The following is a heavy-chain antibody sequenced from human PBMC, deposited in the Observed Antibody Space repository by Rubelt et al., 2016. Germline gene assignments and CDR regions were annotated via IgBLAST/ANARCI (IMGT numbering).Heavy chain of an antibody. J-gene: IGHJ6*02. Sequence: QVQLVESGGGLVKPGGSLRLSCAASGFSFSDYYMNWIRQAPGKGLEWLSYIGSGGNGVYYADYVKGRLTTSRDNAKNSLDRQMSSLGTEDTAVYYCARDWGGMDVWGQGTTVTVSS. CDR3: ARDWGGMDV. V-gene: IGHV3-11*01. CDR2: IGSGGNGV. CDR1: GFSFSDYY. D-gene: IGHD3-16*01.